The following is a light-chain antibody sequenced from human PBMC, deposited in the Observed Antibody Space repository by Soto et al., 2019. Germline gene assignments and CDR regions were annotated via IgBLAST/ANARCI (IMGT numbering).Light chain of an antibody. V-gene: IGKV1-12*01. Sequence: DIQMTQSPSSVSASVGDRVTITCRASQDIKNWLAWYQQKPGKAPKLLIYAASTLQSGVPSRFSGSGSGTEFTLTISSLQPEDFATYSCQQANSFQLTFGGGTRVEIK. CDR2: AAS. J-gene: IGKJ4*01. CDR1: QDIKNW. CDR3: QQANSFQLT.